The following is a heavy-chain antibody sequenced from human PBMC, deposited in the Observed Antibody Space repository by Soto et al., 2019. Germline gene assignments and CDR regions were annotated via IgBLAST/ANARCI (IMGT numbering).Heavy chain of an antibody. Sequence: GGSLRLSCAAAGFIFSTYGMHWVRQAPGLGLEWVAVIWYDGSTKYYGDSVKGRFTISRDNSENTLYLQMNSLRAEDTAVYYCARAVGPFDYWGQGTLVTVS. D-gene: IGHD1-26*01. CDR3: ARAVGPFDY. J-gene: IGHJ4*02. CDR1: GFIFSTYG. V-gene: IGHV3-33*01. CDR2: IWYDGSTK.